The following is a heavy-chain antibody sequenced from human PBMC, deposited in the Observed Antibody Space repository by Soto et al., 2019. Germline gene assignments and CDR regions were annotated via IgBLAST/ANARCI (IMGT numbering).Heavy chain of an antibody. CDR3: AKDLVATIRPAPDAFDI. CDR1: GFTFSSYG. Sequence: GGSLRLSCAASGFTFSSYGMHWVRQAPGKGLEWVAVISYDGSNKYYADSVKGRFTISRDNSKNTLYLQMNSLRAEDTAVYYCAKDLVATIRPAPDAFDIWGQGTMVTVSS. CDR2: ISYDGSNK. D-gene: IGHD5-12*01. J-gene: IGHJ3*02. V-gene: IGHV3-30*18.